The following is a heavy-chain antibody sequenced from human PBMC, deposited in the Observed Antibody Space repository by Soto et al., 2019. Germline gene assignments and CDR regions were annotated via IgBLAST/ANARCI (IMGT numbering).Heavy chain of an antibody. CDR3: ASGGIMITLGEVIVADDAFDI. D-gene: IGHD3-16*02. Sequence: QVQLVQSGAEVKKPGSSVKVSCKASGCTFSSYTISWVRQAPGQGLEWMGRIVPILGIANYAQKFKGRVTITADKATDTAYMALSSLKSEDTSVYYGASGGIMITLGEVIVADDAFDIWGQGTMVTVSS. V-gene: IGHV1-69*02. CDR1: GCTFSSYT. J-gene: IGHJ3*02. CDR2: IVPILGIA.